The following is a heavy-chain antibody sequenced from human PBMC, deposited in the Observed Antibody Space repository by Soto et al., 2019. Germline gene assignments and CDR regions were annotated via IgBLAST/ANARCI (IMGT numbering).Heavy chain of an antibody. J-gene: IGHJ6*03. Sequence: SETLSLTCAVYGGSFSGYYWSWIRQPPGKGLEWIGEINHSGCTNYNPSLKSRVTISVDTSKNQFSLKLSSVTAADTAVYYCARTLDYGHMDVWGKGTTVTVSS. CDR3: ARTLDYGHMDV. V-gene: IGHV4-34*01. CDR1: GGSFSGYY. CDR2: INHSGCT. D-gene: IGHD3-16*01.